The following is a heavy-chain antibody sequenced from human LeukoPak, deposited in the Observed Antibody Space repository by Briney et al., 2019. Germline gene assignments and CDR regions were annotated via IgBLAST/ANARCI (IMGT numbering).Heavy chain of an antibody. Sequence: GGSLRLSCAASGFTFSSYGMHGVRQAPGKGLEGVAVIWYDGSNKYYADSVKGRFTISRDNSKNTLYLQMNSLRAEDTAVYYCAKDMRWLQLSRDDAFDIWGQGTMVTVSS. CDR1: GFTFSSYG. CDR3: AKDMRWLQLSRDDAFDI. J-gene: IGHJ3*02. V-gene: IGHV3-33*06. CDR2: IWYDGSNK. D-gene: IGHD5-24*01.